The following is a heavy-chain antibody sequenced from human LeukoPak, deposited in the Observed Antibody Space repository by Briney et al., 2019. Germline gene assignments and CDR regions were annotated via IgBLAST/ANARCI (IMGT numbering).Heavy chain of an antibody. Sequence: SGTLSLTCTVSGGSISSSSYYWGWIRQPPGKGLEWIGSIYYSGSTYYNPSLKSRVTISVDTSKNQFSLKLSSVTAADTAVYYCARGKSGGLSAFDIWGQGTMVTVSS. J-gene: IGHJ3*02. CDR3: ARGKSGGLSAFDI. V-gene: IGHV4-39*07. CDR2: IYYSGST. D-gene: IGHD3-16*01. CDR1: GGSISSSSYY.